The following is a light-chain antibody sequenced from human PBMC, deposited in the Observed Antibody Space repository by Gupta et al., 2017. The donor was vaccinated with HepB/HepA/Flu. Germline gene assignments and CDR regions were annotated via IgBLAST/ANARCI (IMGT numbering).Light chain of an antibody. Sequence: QSALTPPASASGSPGQSITISCTGPSSNVGGYNYVSWYQQHQGKAPKLMIYDVSNRPSGVSNRFSGSKSGNTASLTISGLQAEDEADYYCSSYTSSSTLVFGGGTKLTVL. V-gene: IGLV2-14*03. CDR3: SSYTSSSTLV. CDR2: DVS. CDR1: SSNVGGYNY. J-gene: IGLJ2*01.